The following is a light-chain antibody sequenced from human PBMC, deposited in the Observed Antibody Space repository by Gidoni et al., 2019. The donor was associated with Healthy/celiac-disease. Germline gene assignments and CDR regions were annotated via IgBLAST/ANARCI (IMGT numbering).Light chain of an antibody. V-gene: IGLV1-47*02. J-gene: IGLJ3*02. Sequence: QSVLTQPPSASGTPGQRVPIPCSGSSSNIGSNYVYWYQQLPGTAPKLLIYSNNQQPSGVPDRFSGSKSGTSASLAISGLRSEDEADYYCAAWDDSLSGWVFGGGTKLTVL. CDR3: AAWDDSLSGWV. CDR1: SSNIGSNY. CDR2: SNN.